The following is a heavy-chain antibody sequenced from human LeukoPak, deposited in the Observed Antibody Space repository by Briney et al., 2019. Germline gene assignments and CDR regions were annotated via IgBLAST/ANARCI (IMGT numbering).Heavy chain of an antibody. CDR2: ISYDGSNK. Sequence: PGGSLRLSCAASGFTFSSYGMHWVRQAPGKGLEWVAVISYDGSNKYCADSVKGRFTISRDNSKNTLYLQMNSLRAEDTAVYYCAKESSDYGGNEGLDYWGQGTLVTVSS. D-gene: IGHD4-23*01. V-gene: IGHV3-30*18. CDR1: GFTFSSYG. J-gene: IGHJ4*02. CDR3: AKESSDYGGNEGLDY.